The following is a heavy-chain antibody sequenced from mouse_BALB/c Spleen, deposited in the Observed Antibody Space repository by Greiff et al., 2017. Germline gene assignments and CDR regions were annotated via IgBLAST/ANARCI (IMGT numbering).Heavy chain of an antibody. D-gene: IGHD2-1*01. CDR3: ARGDRLYGNYEAWFAY. J-gene: IGHJ3*01. V-gene: IGHV5-6-5*01. CDR1: GFTFSSYA. Sequence: EVHLVESGGGLVKPGGSLKLSCAASGFTFSSYAMSWVRQTPEKRLEWVASISSGGSTYYPDSVKGRFTISRDNARNILYLQMSSLRSEDTAMYYCARGDRLYGNYEAWFAYWGQGTLVTVSA. CDR2: ISSGGST.